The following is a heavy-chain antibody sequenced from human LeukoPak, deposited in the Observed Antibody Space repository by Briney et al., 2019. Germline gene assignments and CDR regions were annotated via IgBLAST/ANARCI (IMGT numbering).Heavy chain of an antibody. Sequence: GASVKVSCKASGYRFSTYTMHWVRQAPGQRLEWMGWINAGNGNTKYSQNFQGRVTITRDTSANTAYMEMSSLRSEDTAVYYCAREIDRDDYNRFFDYWGQGTLVSVSS. D-gene: IGHD5-24*01. J-gene: IGHJ4*02. CDR1: GYRFSTYT. V-gene: IGHV1-3*01. CDR2: INAGNGNT. CDR3: AREIDRDDYNRFFDY.